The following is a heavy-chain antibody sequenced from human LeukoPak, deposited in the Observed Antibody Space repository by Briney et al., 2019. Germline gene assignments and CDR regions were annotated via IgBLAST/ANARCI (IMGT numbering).Heavy chain of an antibody. Sequence: SETLSLTCTVSGGSISSYYWSWIRQPAGKGLEWIGRIYTSGSTNYNPSLKSRVTISVDTSKNQFSLRLSSVTAADTAVYYCARDGCPTTKSGCVGNWFDPWGQGTLVTVSS. CDR3: ARDGCPTTKSGCVGNWFDP. D-gene: IGHD1-26*01. J-gene: IGHJ5*02. CDR1: GGSISSYY. V-gene: IGHV4-4*07. CDR2: IYTSGST.